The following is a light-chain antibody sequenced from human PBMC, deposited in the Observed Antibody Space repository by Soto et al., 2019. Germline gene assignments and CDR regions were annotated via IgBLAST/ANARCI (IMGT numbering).Light chain of an antibody. Sequence: DMQMTPSPSTLSASVGGRVTIPWRASQSISSYLNWYQQKPGKAPKLLIYAASTLQSGVPSRFSGSGSGTDFTLTISSLQPDDFATYYCHQYNSYSPTFGQGTKVDIK. J-gene: IGKJ1*01. CDR2: AAS. CDR1: QSISSY. CDR3: HQYNSYSPT. V-gene: IGKV1-5*01.